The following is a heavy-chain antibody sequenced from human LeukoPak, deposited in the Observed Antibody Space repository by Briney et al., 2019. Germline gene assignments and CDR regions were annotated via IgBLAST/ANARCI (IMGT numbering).Heavy chain of an antibody. J-gene: IGHJ4*02. Sequence: PGGSLRLSCAASGFTFSSYSMNWVRQAPGKGLEWVAVVSSDGSIKYYADSGKGRFTISRDTSKNTVYLQMNSLGTEDTAFYYCARGYSSSWLGYFDYWGQGTLVTVSS. CDR1: GFTFSSYS. V-gene: IGHV3-30*03. CDR2: VSSDGSIK. CDR3: ARGYSSSWLGYFDY. D-gene: IGHD6-13*01.